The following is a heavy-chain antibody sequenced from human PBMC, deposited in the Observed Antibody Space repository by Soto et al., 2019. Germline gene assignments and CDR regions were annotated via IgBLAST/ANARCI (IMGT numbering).Heavy chain of an antibody. V-gene: IGHV3-21*01. CDR3: ARGQGNSPPPYYYYYGMDV. J-gene: IGHJ6*02. D-gene: IGHD1-1*01. CDR2: ISSSGSYI. Sequence: GGSLRLSCAASGFTFSSYSMNWVRQAPGKGLEWVSSISSSGSYIYYADSVKGRFTISRDNAKNSLYLQMNSLRAEDTAVYYCARGQGNSPPPYYYYYGMDVWGQGTTVTVSS. CDR1: GFTFSSYS.